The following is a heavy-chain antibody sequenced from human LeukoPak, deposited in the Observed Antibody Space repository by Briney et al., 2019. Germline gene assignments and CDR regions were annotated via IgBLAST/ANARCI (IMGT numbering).Heavy chain of an antibody. CDR3: ARDEVATTLDY. V-gene: IGHV3-23*01. Sequence: GGSLRLSCAASGFTFSSYAMSWVRQAPGKGLEWVSAISGSGGSTYYADSVKGRFTISRDNSKNTLYLQMNSLRAEDTGVYYCARDEVATTLDYWGQGTLVTVSS. CDR1: GFTFSSYA. J-gene: IGHJ4*02. CDR2: ISGSGGST. D-gene: IGHD5-12*01.